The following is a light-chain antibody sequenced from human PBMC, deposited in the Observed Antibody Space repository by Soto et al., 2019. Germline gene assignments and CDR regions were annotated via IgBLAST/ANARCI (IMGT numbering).Light chain of an antibody. CDR2: RTS. Sequence: EIVMTQSPATLSVSPGERAAHSCRASQSVSSNLAWYQQKPGQAPRLLIYRTSNRATGIPDRFSGSGSGTDFTLTISGLEPEDFAVYYCQQYGNSRGTFGQGTKVDIK. V-gene: IGKV3D-15*01. J-gene: IGKJ1*01. CDR3: QQYGNSRGT. CDR1: QSVSSN.